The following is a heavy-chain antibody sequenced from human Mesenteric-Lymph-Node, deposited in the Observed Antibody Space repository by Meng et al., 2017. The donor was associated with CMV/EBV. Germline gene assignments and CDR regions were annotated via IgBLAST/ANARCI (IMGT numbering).Heavy chain of an antibody. J-gene: IGHJ4*02. V-gene: IGHV6-1*01. CDR3: ARDPGYCTSSSCYLGRFDY. D-gene: IGHD2-2*01. CDR2: TYYMSEWNN. CDR1: GDSVSSSSVA. Sequence: SQTLSLTCAISGDSVSSSSVAWNWIRQSPSRGLEWLGRTYYMSEWNNDYAESVKSRITINPDTSRNQFSLQLKSVTPEDTAVYYCARDPGYCTSSSCYLGRFDYWGQGSLVTVSS.